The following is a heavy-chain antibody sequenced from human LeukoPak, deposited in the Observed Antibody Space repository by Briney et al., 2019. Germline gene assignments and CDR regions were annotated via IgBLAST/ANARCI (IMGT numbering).Heavy chain of an antibody. CDR2: IYYSGST. Sequence: PSETLSLTCTVSGGSISSSSYYWGWIRQPPGKGLEWIGSIYYSGSTYYNPSLKSRVTISVDTSKNQFSLKLSSVTAADTAVYHCANRSPDSSAYYFDYWGQGTLVTVSS. V-gene: IGHV4-39*01. CDR3: ANRSPDSSAYYFDY. D-gene: IGHD3-22*01. J-gene: IGHJ4*02. CDR1: GGSISSSSYY.